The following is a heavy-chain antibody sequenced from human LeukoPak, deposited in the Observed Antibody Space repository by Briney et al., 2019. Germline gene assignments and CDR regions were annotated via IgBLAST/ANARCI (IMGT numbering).Heavy chain of an antibody. J-gene: IGHJ4*02. CDR2: ISGSGGST. V-gene: IGHV3-23*01. CDR3: AKDGLRDYYGSGSYYFDY. D-gene: IGHD3-10*01. Sequence: PGGSLRLSCAASGFTFSSYGMSWVRQAPGKGLEWVSAISGSGGSTYYADSVKGRFTISRDNSKNTLYLQMNSLRAEDTAVYYCAKDGLRDYYGSGSYYFDYWGQGTLVTVSS. CDR1: GFTFSSYG.